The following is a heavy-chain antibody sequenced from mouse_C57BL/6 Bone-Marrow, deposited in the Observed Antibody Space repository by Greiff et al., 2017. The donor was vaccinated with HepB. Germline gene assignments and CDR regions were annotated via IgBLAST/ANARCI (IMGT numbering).Heavy chain of an antibody. J-gene: IGHJ4*01. CDR2: ISSGSSTI. CDR3: ARAGGYDGYYAMDY. Sequence: EVMLVESGGGLVKPGGSLKLSCAASGFTFSDYGMHWVRQAPEKGLEWVAYISSGSSTIYYADTVKGRFTISRDNAKNTLVLQMTSLRSEDTAMYYCARAGGYDGYYAMDYWGQGTSVTVSS. D-gene: IGHD2-2*01. V-gene: IGHV5-17*01. CDR1: GFTFSDYG.